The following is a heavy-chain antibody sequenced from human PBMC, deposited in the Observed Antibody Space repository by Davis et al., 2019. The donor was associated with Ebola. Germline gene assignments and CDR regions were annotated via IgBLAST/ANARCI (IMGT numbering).Heavy chain of an antibody. Sequence: GESLKISCAASGFTFSSYAMSWVRQAPGKGLEWVSGISGSGATTYYADSVKGRFTISRDNSKNTLYLQMDSLRPEDTAVYYCVREVVGAVYFDYWGQGALVTVSS. V-gene: IGHV3-23*01. CDR2: ISGSGATT. CDR3: VREVVGAVYFDY. J-gene: IGHJ4*02. CDR1: GFTFSSYA. D-gene: IGHD1-26*01.